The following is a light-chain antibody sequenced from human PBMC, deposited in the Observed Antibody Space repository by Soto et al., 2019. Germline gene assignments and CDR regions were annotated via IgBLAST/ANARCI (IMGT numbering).Light chain of an antibody. CDR1: QGISNY. CDR2: AAS. V-gene: IGKV1-27*01. J-gene: IGKJ1*01. Sequence: DLQMTQSPSSLSASVGDRVTITCRASQGISNYLAWYQQRPGKVPKVLIYAASTLHSGVPSRFTGSGSGTDFTLTITNVQPEDVATYYCQNYYNAPETFGQGTKVEI. CDR3: QNYYNAPET.